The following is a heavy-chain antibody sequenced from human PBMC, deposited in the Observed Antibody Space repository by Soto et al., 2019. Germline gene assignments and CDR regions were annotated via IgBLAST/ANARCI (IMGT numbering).Heavy chain of an antibody. CDR1: GFTSSYF. CDR3: ARGPDGYSDGDP. CDR2: INSDGSST. V-gene: IGHV3-74*01. Sequence: EVQLVESGGGLVQPGGSLRLSCAASGFTSSYFHWVRPPPGKGLVWVSRINSDGSSTSYADSVKGRFTISRDNAQNTLYLQMDSLRAEDTAVYYCARGPDGYSDGDPWGQGTLVTVSS. J-gene: IGHJ5*02. D-gene: IGHD5-18*01.